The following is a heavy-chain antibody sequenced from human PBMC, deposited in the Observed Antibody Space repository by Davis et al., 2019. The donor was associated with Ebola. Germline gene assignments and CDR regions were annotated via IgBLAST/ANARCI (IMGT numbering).Heavy chain of an antibody. D-gene: IGHD3-9*01. J-gene: IGHJ4*02. V-gene: IGHV1-69*13. Sequence: SSVKVSCKTSGGSFSSHPISWVRKATRQGLEWMGGIIPIFDTPHYPQKFQDRITITADASTSTAYMELSSLRSEDTATYFCARDFDGGNYYYDYWGPGTPVTVPS. CDR3: ARDFDGGNYYYDY. CDR1: GGSFSSHP. CDR2: IIPIFDTP.